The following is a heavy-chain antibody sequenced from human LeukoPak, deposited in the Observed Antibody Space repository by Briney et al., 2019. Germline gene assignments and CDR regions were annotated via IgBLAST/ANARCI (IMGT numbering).Heavy chain of an antibody. Sequence: SETLSLTCTVSGASLISWYWSWMRQPPGKGLEWIGYIYDSGRAKYNPSLKSRVTMSVDTSKNQFSLKLTSVTAADTAVYYCARAFRYYEIDDWSGGTPVTVSS. CDR3: ARAFRYYEIDD. CDR1: GASLISWY. J-gene: IGHJ4*02. CDR2: IYDSGRA. D-gene: IGHD1-26*01. V-gene: IGHV4-59*01.